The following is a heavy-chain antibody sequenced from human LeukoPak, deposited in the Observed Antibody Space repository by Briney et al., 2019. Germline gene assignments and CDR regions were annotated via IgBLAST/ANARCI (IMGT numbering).Heavy chain of an antibody. J-gene: IGHJ4*02. D-gene: IGHD6-19*01. Sequence: PGGSLRLSCAASGLTFSSYAMHWVRQAPGKGLEWVAVISYDGSNKYYADSVKGRFTISRDNSKNTLYLQMNGLRGEDTALYYCAREASGAVAAPHFANWGQGTLVTVSS. CDR2: ISYDGSNK. CDR1: GLTFSSYA. V-gene: IGHV3-30*04. CDR3: AREASGAVAAPHFAN.